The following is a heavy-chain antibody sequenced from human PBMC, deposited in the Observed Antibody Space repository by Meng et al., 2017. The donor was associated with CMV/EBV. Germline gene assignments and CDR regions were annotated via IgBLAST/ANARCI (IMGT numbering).Heavy chain of an antibody. CDR1: GFTFSSYS. CDR2: ISSSSSYI. CDR3: ARDGGYSSGWYPPQLSYYYYGMDV. J-gene: IGHJ6*02. D-gene: IGHD6-19*01. V-gene: IGHV3-21*01. Sequence: GRSLRLSCAASGFTFSSYSMNWVRQAPGKGLEWVSSISSSSSYIYYADSVKGRFTISRDNAKNSLYLQMNSLRAEDTAVYYCARDGGYSSGWYPPQLSYYYYGMDVWGQGTTVTVSS.